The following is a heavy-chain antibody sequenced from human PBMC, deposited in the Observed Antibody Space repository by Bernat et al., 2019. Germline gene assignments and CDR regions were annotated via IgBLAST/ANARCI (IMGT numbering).Heavy chain of an antibody. J-gene: IGHJ6*02. CDR2: ISYDGSNK. Sequence: QVQLVESGGGVVQPGRSLRLSCAASGFTFSSYAMHWVRQAPGKGLEWVAVISYDGSNKYYADSVKGRFTIPRDNSKNTLYLQMNSLRAEDTAVYYCARSIAVAGTLVPSYYYGMDVWGQGTTVTVSS. CDR3: ARSIAVAGTLVPSYYYGMDV. CDR1: GFTFSSYA. D-gene: IGHD6-19*01. V-gene: IGHV3-30-3*01.